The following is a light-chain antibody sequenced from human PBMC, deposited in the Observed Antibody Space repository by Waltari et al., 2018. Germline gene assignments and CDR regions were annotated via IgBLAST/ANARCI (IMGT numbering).Light chain of an antibody. J-gene: IGKJ2*01. V-gene: IGKV1-39*01. CDR1: QSISSY. CDR3: RQSYSTPRT. CDR2: AAS. Sequence: DIQMTQSPSSLSASVGDRINITCRASQSISSYLNWYQQKPGKAPKILIYAASSLQSGVPSRFSVSGSETDFTLTISSLQPEDFATYYCRQSYSTPRTFGQGTKLEIK.